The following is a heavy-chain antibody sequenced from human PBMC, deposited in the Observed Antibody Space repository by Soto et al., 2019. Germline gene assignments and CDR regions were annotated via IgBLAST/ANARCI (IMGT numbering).Heavy chain of an antibody. CDR2: IYGGGTT. Sequence: EVQLVETGGDLIPPGGSLRLSCAASGFTVNANSMTWVRQAPGKGLEWVSVIYGGGTTYYADSVKGRFTIPRDSSKNTLYLQMNSLRAEDTAVYYCARGASGYSYGSRFDSWGQGTLVTVSS. J-gene: IGHJ4*02. CDR1: GFTVNANS. V-gene: IGHV3-53*02. D-gene: IGHD5-18*01. CDR3: ARGASGYSYGSRFDS.